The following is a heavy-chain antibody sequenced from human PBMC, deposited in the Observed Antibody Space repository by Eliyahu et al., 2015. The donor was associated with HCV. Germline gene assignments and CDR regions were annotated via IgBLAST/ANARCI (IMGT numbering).Heavy chain of an antibody. V-gene: IGHV3-15*01. J-gene: IGHJ4*02. CDR2: IRKKTSGGTS. Sequence: EVQLVESGGGLVKPGGSLRLSCAGSGRGXXNSWISWVRQAPGKGLEWVGLIRKKTSGGTSDYAAPVKGRFTISRDDSKDTVYLQMNSLKTDDTAVYYCGDLGWSPPFWGQGTLVTVSS. CDR3: GDLGWSPPF. CDR1: GRGXXNSW. D-gene: IGHD3-3*01.